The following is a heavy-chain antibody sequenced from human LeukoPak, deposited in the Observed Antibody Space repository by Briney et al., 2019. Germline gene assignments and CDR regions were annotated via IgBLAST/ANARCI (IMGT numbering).Heavy chain of an antibody. V-gene: IGHV3-30-3*01. CDR2: ISYDGSNK. CDR3: ARDGYSSGWTYFDY. Sequence: GGSLRLSCAASGFTFSSYAMHWVRQAPDKGLEWVAVISYDGSNKYYADSVKGRFTISRDNSKNTLYLQMNSLRAEDTAVYYCARDGYSSGWTYFDYWGQGTLVTVSS. J-gene: IGHJ4*02. D-gene: IGHD6-19*01. CDR1: GFTFSSYA.